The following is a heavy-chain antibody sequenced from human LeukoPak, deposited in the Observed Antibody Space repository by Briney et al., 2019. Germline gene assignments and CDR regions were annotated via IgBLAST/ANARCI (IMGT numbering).Heavy chain of an antibody. J-gene: IGHJ4*02. Sequence: RGSLRLSCAASGFTFSSYAMSWVRQAPGKGLEWVSVISGSADITYYAASVKGRFTISRDNSKNTLYLQMNSLRAEDTAVYYCGKIAAVGYFDYWGQGTLVTVSS. D-gene: IGHD6-13*01. CDR3: GKIAAVGYFDY. CDR2: ISGSADIT. CDR1: GFTFSSYA. V-gene: IGHV3-23*01.